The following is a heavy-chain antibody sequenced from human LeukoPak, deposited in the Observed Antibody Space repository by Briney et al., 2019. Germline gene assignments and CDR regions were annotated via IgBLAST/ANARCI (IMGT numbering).Heavy chain of an antibody. Sequence: PGGSLRLSREASGFTFSNYVIHWVRQAPGKGLEWLAVISYDGINKYYADSVKGRFTISRDHSKTTVDLQMDSLGGADTAVYYCARSPTYYYRDVGGRGPTAPFS. V-gene: IGHV3-30-3*01. CDR3: ARSPTYYYRDV. CDR1: GFTFSNYV. J-gene: IGHJ6*03. CDR2: ISYDGINK.